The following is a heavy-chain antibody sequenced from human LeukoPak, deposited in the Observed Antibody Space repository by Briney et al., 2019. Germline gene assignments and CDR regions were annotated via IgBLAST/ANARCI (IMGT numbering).Heavy chain of an antibody. CDR1: GGSISSGGYY. V-gene: IGHV4-31*03. D-gene: IGHD3-22*01. CDR2: IYYSGST. CDR3: ARVVITTLDAFDI. J-gene: IGHJ3*02. Sequence: SETLSLTCTVSGGSISSGGYYWSWIRQHPGKCLEWIGYIYYSGSTYYNPSLKSRVTISVDTSKNQFSLKLSSVTAADTAVYYCARVVITTLDAFDIWGQGTMVTVSS.